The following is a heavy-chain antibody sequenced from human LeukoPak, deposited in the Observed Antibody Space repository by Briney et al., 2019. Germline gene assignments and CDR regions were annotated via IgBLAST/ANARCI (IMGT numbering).Heavy chain of an antibody. J-gene: IGHJ4*02. Sequence: SETLSLTCAVYGGSFSGYYWSWIRQPPGKGLEWIGEINHSGSTNYNPSLKSRVTISVDTSKNQFSLKLSSVTAADTAVYYCASASGRGIVVVVAAFFDYWGQGTLVTVSS. V-gene: IGHV4-34*01. CDR1: GGSFSGYY. CDR2: INHSGST. D-gene: IGHD2-15*01. CDR3: ASASGRGIVVVVAAFFDY.